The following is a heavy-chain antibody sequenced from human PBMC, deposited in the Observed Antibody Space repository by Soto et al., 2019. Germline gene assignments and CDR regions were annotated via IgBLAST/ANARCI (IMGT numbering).Heavy chain of an antibody. Sequence: SQTLSLTCAISGDSVSSNSAAWNWIRQSPSRGLEWLGRTYYRSKWYNDYAVSVKSRITINPDTSKNQFSLQLNSVTPEDTAVYYSARDARLIAVAGMYGMVVWGQGTTVTVSS. V-gene: IGHV6-1*01. J-gene: IGHJ6*02. CDR2: TYYRSKWYN. D-gene: IGHD6-19*01. CDR1: GDSVSSNSAA. CDR3: ARDARLIAVAGMYGMVV.